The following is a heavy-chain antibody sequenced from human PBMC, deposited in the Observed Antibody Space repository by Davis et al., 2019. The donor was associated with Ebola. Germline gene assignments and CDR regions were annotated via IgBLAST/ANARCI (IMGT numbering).Heavy chain of an antibody. V-gene: IGHV3-30*04. CDR3: SMLPAASYAFDI. CDR1: GFTFSTYP. CDR2: ISFDGSEK. D-gene: IGHD2-2*01. Sequence: PGGSLRLSCAASGFTFSTYPMHWVRQAPGKGLEWVSLISFDGSEKYYTPSVEGRFTISRDNSKDTLYLQMNGLRDEDTAVYFCSMLPAASYAFDIWGQGTKVTVSS. J-gene: IGHJ3*02.